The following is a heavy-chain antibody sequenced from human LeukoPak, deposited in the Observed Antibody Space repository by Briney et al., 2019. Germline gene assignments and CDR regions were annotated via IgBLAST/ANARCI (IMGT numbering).Heavy chain of an antibody. J-gene: IGHJ6*02. Sequence: PGGSLRLSCAASGFTFSNAWMSWVRQAPGKGLEWVGRIKSKTDGGTTDYAAPVKGRFTISRDDSKNTLYLQMNSLKTEDTAVYYCTTGGYDFWSGYYPQYYYYYGMDVWGQGTTVTVSS. D-gene: IGHD3-3*01. CDR3: TTGGYDFWSGYYPQYYYYYGMDV. CDR1: GFTFSNAW. V-gene: IGHV3-15*01. CDR2: IKSKTDGGTT.